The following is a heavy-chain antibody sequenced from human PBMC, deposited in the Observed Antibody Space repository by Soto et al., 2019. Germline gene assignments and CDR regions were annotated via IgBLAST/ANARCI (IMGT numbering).Heavy chain of an antibody. CDR1: GFTLSSYY. J-gene: IGHJ4*02. CDR3: AKKVNSGSGSQYFDY. D-gene: IGHD3-10*01. CDR2: FRAGGDDGTT. V-gene: IGHV3-23*01. Sequence: HPXGSRRLSCVASGFTLSSYYMSWVRQAPGKGLEWVSGFRAGGDDGTTYYADSVKGRFTISRDNSKNTLFLQMNSLRAEDTAIYYCAKKVNSGSGSQYFDYFGQGTLVTVSS.